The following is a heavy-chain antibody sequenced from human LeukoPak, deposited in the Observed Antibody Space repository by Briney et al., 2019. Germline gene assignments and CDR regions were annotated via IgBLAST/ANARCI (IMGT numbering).Heavy chain of an antibody. D-gene: IGHD2-2*01. V-gene: IGHV4-59*12. CDR3: ARVVVVVPAAIED. J-gene: IGHJ4*02. Sequence: SETLSLTCTVSGGSISSYYWSWIRQPPGKGLEWIGYIYHSGSTYYNPSLKSRVTISVDRSKNQFSLKLSSVTAADTAVYYCARVVVVVPAAIEDWGQGTLVTVSS. CDR2: IYHSGST. CDR1: GGSISSYY.